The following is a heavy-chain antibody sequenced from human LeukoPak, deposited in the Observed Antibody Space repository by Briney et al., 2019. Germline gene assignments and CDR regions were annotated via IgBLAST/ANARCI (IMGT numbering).Heavy chain of an antibody. V-gene: IGHV3-23*01. J-gene: IGHJ4*02. CDR3: ARDLYGVSHDY. CDR2: ITGGASTT. Sequence: GGSLRLSCAASGFPFTNYAMTWVRQAPGRGLEWISAITGGASTTYYADSVKGRFTISRDNLKNTVSLQMNSLRAEDTAVYYCARDLYGVSHDYWGQGTLVTVSS. D-gene: IGHD4-17*01. CDR1: GFPFTNYA.